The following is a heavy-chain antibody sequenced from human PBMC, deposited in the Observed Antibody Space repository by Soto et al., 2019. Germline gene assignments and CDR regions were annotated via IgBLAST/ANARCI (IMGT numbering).Heavy chain of an antibody. CDR3: ARDGEFSSSLNRRYYYYGMDV. Sequence: QVQLQESGPGLVKLSQTLCLTCTVSGGSISSGGDYWSWIRQHPGKGLEWIGYIYYSGSTYYNPSLKSRVTISVDTSKNQFSLKLSSVTAADTAVYYCARDGEFSSSLNRRYYYYGMDVWGQGTTVTVSS. D-gene: IGHD6-13*01. J-gene: IGHJ6*02. CDR2: IYYSGST. CDR1: GGSISSGGDY. V-gene: IGHV4-31*03.